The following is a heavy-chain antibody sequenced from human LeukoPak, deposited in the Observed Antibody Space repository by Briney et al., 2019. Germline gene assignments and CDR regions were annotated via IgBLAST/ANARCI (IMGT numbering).Heavy chain of an antibody. J-gene: IGHJ6*02. Sequence: SETLSLTCTVSGGSISSYYWSWIRQPPGKGLEWIGYIYYSGSTNYNPSLKSRVTISVDTSKNQFSLKLSSVTAADTAVYYCARGKNYYGSGSYYNKASYGMDVWGQGTTVTVSS. CDR1: GGSISSYY. CDR2: IYYSGST. V-gene: IGHV4-59*01. CDR3: ARGKNYYGSGSYYNKASYGMDV. D-gene: IGHD3-10*01.